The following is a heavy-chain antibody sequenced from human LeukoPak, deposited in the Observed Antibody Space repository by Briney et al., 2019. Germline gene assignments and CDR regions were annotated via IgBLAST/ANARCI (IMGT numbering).Heavy chain of an antibody. J-gene: IGHJ6*03. D-gene: IGHD6-25*01. CDR2: ISTVSTYT. V-gene: IGHV3-21*06. Sequence: GGSLRLSCAPSGFTFTDYSMNWVRQAPGKGLEWVASISTVSTYTFYADSVKGRFFISRDNVRNLLYLQMSSLGAEDTAVYYCARDGSGFYLYNYMDVWGKGTTVTVSS. CDR1: GFTFTDYS. CDR3: ARDGSGFYLYNYMDV.